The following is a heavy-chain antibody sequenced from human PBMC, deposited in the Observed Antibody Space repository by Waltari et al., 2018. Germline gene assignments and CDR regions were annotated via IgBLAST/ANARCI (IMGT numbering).Heavy chain of an antibody. J-gene: IGHJ5*01. CDR2: VSGNTSYR. CDR3: ARGVFDS. V-gene: IGHV3-21*01. Sequence: DVQLVESGGGLVKPGGSLRLSCGASGFDFNIYGMNWVRQSPGKGLEWVALVSGNTSYRYYADSVKGRFTVSRDSAKTAVYLQMDSLRVEDTAVYYCARGVFDSWGQGTLVTVSS. CDR1: GFDFNIYG.